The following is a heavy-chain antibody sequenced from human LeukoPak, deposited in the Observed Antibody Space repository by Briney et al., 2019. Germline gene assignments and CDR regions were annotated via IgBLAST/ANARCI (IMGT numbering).Heavy chain of an antibody. J-gene: IGHJ4*02. D-gene: IGHD3-10*01. CDR2: IKSKTDGGTA. V-gene: IGHV3-15*07. Sequence: TPGGSLRLSCAASGLTFSSHWMHWVRQAPGKGLEWVGRIKSKTDGGTADYAAPVKGRFTISRDDSKNTLYLQMNSLKTEDTAVYYCTTPGIDYSYCWGQGTLVTVSS. CDR3: TTPGIDYSYC. CDR1: GLTFSSHW.